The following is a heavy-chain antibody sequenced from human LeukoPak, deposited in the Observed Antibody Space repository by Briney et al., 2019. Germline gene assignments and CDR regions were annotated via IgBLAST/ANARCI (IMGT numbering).Heavy chain of an antibody. V-gene: IGHV3-48*03. Sequence: GGSLRLSCAASGFTFSTYEMHWVRQAPGKGLEWLSYISSSGSTIHYADSAKGRFTISRDNAKNSLFLQMNSLRAEDTAVHYCAREMGLVEMSTLIPGGAFDIWGQGTAATVSS. CDR1: GFTFSTYE. CDR2: ISSSGSTI. CDR3: AREMGLVEMSTLIPGGAFDI. J-gene: IGHJ3*02. D-gene: IGHD5-24*01.